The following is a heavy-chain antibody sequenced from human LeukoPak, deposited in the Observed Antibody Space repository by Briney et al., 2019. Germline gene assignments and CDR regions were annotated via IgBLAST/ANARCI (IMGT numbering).Heavy chain of an antibody. J-gene: IGHJ4*02. CDR2: SYYSGST. Sequence: PSETLSLTCTVSGVSISSFYWSWIRQPPGKGLEWIGYSYYSGSTSYNPSLKSRITISVDTSKNQFSLRLTSVTAADTAVYYCASSYNDSSGPFDYWGQGTLVTVSS. V-gene: IGHV4-59*01. CDR1: GVSISSFY. D-gene: IGHD3-22*01. CDR3: ASSYNDSSGPFDY.